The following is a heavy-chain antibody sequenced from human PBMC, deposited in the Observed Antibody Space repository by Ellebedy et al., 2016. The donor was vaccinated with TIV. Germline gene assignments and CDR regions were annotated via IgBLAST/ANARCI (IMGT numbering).Heavy chain of an antibody. V-gene: IGHV3-33*08. D-gene: IGHD4-23*01. Sequence: PGGSLRLSCAASGFTFSNYGMHWVRQAPGKGLEWVAIISHDGGNEKYADSVKGRFTISRDSSKNTLDLQMNSLRAEDTAVYYCARDAAGNGGKLDYWGQGALVTVSS. CDR1: GFTFSNYG. J-gene: IGHJ4*02. CDR2: ISHDGGNE. CDR3: ARDAAGNGGKLDY.